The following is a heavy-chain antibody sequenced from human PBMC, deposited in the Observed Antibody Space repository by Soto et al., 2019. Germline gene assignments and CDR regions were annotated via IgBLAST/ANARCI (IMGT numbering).Heavy chain of an antibody. CDR2: INAGNGNT. D-gene: IGHD1-26*01. CDR1: GYTFTSYA. V-gene: IGHV1-3*05. CDR3: AGYTAWSCYYGRDV. J-gene: IGHJ6*02. Sequence: QVQLVQSGAEEKKPGASVKVSCKASGYTFTSYAMHWVRQAPGQRLEWMGWINAGNGNTKYSQKFQGRVTITRDTXXSTAYMELSSLRSEDTAVYYCAGYTAWSCYYGRDVWGQETTVTVSS.